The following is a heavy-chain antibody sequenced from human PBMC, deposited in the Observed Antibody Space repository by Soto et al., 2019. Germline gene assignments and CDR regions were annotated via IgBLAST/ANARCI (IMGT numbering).Heavy chain of an antibody. J-gene: IGHJ4*02. V-gene: IGHV3-23*01. CDR3: VKSKGIGFLDSYRAQ. D-gene: IGHD1-26*01. Sequence: QVSESGGGLGQPGGSLRLSCTVSGLTFRSYAMSWVRQAPGKGLEWVSTISSSGAGTYYADSVQGRFTISRDNSKNTLDLQMNSLRAEDTARYYCVKSKGIGFLDSYRAQWGKATVVPVSS. CDR2: ISSSGAGT. CDR1: GLTFRSYA.